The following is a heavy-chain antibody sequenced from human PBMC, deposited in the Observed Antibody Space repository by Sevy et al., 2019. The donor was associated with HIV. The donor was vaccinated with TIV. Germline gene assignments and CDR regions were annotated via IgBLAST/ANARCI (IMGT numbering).Heavy chain of an antibody. CDR1: GGPVSGHF. V-gene: IGHV4-59*02. CDR2: IYDSGST. Sequence: SETLSLTCTVSGGPVSGHFWSWIRQPPGKGLEWIAYIYDSGSTNYNASLRSRVTISIDTSNNQFSLKVTSVTAADTAVYYCARGAATVYYATSGFSPSLDLWGQGTLVTVSS. D-gene: IGHD3-22*01. J-gene: IGHJ4*02. CDR3: ARGAATVYYATSGFSPSLDL.